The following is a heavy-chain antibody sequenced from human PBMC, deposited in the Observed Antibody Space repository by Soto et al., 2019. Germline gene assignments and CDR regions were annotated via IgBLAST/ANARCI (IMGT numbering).Heavy chain of an antibody. CDR2: VDASGGYT. Sequence: GGSLRLSCAASGFTFRSYAMSWVRQAPGKGLEWVSGVDASGGYTYYAESVKGRFTVSRDNSKDTLYLQMNSLRAEDTAVYYCAKDIWRQLGLSYYYMDVWGKGTTVTVSS. D-gene: IGHD1-26*01. CDR1: GFTFRSYA. J-gene: IGHJ6*03. V-gene: IGHV3-23*01. CDR3: AKDIWRQLGLSYYYMDV.